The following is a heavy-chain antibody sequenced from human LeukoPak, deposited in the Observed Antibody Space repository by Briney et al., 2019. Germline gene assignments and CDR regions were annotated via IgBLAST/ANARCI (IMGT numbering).Heavy chain of an antibody. CDR1: GGSFSGYY. CDR2: INHSGST. V-gene: IGHV4-34*01. CDR3: ARGGRDIVLMVFDY. Sequence: SETLSLTCAVYGGSFSGYYWSWIRQPPGKGLEWIGEINHSGSTNYNPSLKSRVTISVDTSKNQFSLKLSSVTAADTAVYYCARGGRDIVLMVFDYWGQGTLVTVSS. J-gene: IGHJ4*02. D-gene: IGHD2-8*01.